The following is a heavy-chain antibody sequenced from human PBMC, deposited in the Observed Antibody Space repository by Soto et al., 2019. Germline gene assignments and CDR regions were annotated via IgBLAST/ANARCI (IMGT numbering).Heavy chain of an antibody. V-gene: IGHV6-1*01. J-gene: IGHJ6*02. Sequence: SQTLSLTFAISGDSVSSNSAAWNWIRQSPSRGLEWLGSTYYRSKWYNDYAVSVKSRITINPDTSKNQFSLQLNSVTPEDTAVYYCARARYCSGGSCYSGGRYYYGMDVWGQGTTVTVSS. D-gene: IGHD2-15*01. CDR3: ARARYCSGGSCYSGGRYYYGMDV. CDR2: TYYRSKWYN. CDR1: GDSVSSNSAA.